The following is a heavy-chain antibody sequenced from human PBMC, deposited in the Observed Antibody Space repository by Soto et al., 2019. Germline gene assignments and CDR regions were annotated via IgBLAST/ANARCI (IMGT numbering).Heavy chain of an antibody. CDR1: GFTFDDCA. Sequence: GGSLRLSCAASGFTFDDCAMHWVRQAPGKGLEWVSGISWNSGSIGYADSVKGRFTISRDNAKNSLYLQMNSLRAEDTALYYCEEDMVGSVVVVAFDYWGQGTLVTVP. V-gene: IGHV3-9*01. J-gene: IGHJ4*02. CDR2: ISWNSGSI. CDR3: EEDMVGSVVVVAFDY. D-gene: IGHD2-15*01.